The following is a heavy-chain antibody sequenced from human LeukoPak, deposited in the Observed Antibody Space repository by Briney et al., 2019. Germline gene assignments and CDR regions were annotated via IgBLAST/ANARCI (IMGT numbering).Heavy chain of an antibody. D-gene: IGHD3-10*01. Sequence: SQTLSLTCTVSGGSITGGTYYWNWIRQPAGKGLGWIGRIYTSGSTNYNPSLKSRVTISVDTSKNQFSLKLGSVTAADTAVYYCARDMGSGSYPYFFDYWGQGTLVTVSS. V-gene: IGHV4-61*02. CDR1: GGSITGGTYY. CDR2: IYTSGST. CDR3: ARDMGSGSYPYFFDY. J-gene: IGHJ4*02.